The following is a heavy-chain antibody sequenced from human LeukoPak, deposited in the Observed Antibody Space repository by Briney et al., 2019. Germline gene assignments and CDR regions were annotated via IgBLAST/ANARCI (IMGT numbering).Heavy chain of an antibody. J-gene: IGHJ4*02. Sequence: PGGSLRLSCAASGFTFSSYAMHWVRQAPGKGLEWVAVISYDGSNKYYADSVKGRFTISRDNSKSTLYLQMNSLRAEDTAVYYCARDLTVLLWFGELSSGFDYWGQGTLVTVSS. CDR3: ARDLTVLLWFGELSSGFDY. CDR1: GFTFSSYA. V-gene: IGHV3-30-3*01. CDR2: ISYDGSNK. D-gene: IGHD3-10*01.